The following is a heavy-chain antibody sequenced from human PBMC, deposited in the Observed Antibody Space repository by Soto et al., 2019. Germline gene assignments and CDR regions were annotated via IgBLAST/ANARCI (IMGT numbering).Heavy chain of an antibody. Sequence: PGGSLRLSCAASGFTFSSYEMNWVRQAPGKGLEWVSYISSSGSTLYYADSVKGRFTISRDNAKNSLYLQMNSLRAEDTAVYYCARVSGPYPFDYWGQGTLVTVSS. D-gene: IGHD3-10*01. J-gene: IGHJ4*02. V-gene: IGHV3-48*03. CDR3: ARVSGPYPFDY. CDR1: GFTFSSYE. CDR2: ISSSGSTL.